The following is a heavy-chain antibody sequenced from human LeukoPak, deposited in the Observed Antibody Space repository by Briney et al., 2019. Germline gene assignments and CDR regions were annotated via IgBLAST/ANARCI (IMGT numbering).Heavy chain of an antibody. J-gene: IGHJ4*02. D-gene: IGHD3-10*01. CDR2: ISGSAGTT. Sequence: GGSLRLSCAASGLTFSNYAMNWVRQAPGKGLEWVSIISGSAGTTHNADSVKGRFTISRDNSKNTLYLQMNSLRAEDTAVYYCAKGASTWFGEFYFDYWGQGTLVTVSS. CDR3: AKGASTWFGEFYFDY. CDR1: GLTFSNYA. V-gene: IGHV3-23*01.